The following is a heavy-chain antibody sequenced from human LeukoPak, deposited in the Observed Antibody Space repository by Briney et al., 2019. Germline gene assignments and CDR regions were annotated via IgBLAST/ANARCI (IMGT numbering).Heavy chain of an antibody. CDR3: AREGSGSSGWYGRGNFDY. D-gene: IGHD6-19*01. CDR2: VSRSSSYI. J-gene: IGHJ4*02. V-gene: IGHV3-21*04. Sequence: GGSLRLSCAASEFTFSAYNMNWVSQAPGKGLEWVASVSRSSSYIYYADSVKGRFTISRDNAKNSLYLQMNSLRAEDTALYYCAREGSGSSGWYGRGNFDYWGQGTLVTVSS. CDR1: EFTFSAYN.